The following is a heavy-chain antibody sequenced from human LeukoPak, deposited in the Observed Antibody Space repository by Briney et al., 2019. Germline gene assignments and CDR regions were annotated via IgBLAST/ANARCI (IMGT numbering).Heavy chain of an antibody. CDR1: GYTFTSYG. V-gene: IGHV1-18*01. CDR2: ISAYNGNT. J-gene: IGHJ4*02. Sequence: GASVKVSCKASGYTFTSYGISWVRQAPGQGLEWMGWISAYNGNTNYAQKLQGRVTMTTDTSTSTAYMELRSLRSDDTAVYYCARDWGTVTQVVFLGFDYWGQGTLVTVSS. D-gene: IGHD4-17*01. CDR3: ARDWGTVTQVVFLGFDY.